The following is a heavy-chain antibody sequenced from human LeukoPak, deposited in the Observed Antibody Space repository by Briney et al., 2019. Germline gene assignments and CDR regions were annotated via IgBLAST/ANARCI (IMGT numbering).Heavy chain of an antibody. V-gene: IGHV5-51*01. J-gene: IGHJ6*02. Sequence: GESLKISCKGSGYNFNTYWVAWVRQLPGKGLELMGIMYPGDSDTRYSPSFQGQVTISADKSISTAYLQWNNLKASDTGMYYCAITAMYNSYGMDVWGQGTTVTVSS. D-gene: IGHD5-18*01. CDR3: AITAMYNSYGMDV. CDR1: GYNFNTYW. CDR2: MYPGDSDT.